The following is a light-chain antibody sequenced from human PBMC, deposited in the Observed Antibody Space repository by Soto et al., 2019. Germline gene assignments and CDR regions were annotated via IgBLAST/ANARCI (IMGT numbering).Light chain of an antibody. CDR2: DAS. J-gene: IGLJ1*01. V-gene: IGLV2-14*03. Sequence: QSALTQPASVSASPGQSITISCIGTYNDIGGYKHVSWYQQHPGKAPKLIIYDASSRPSGISNRFSASKSANTASLTISGLQADDEADYYCSSYTSSTSLLIFGAGTKVTVL. CDR1: YNDIGGYKH. CDR3: SSYTSSTSLLI.